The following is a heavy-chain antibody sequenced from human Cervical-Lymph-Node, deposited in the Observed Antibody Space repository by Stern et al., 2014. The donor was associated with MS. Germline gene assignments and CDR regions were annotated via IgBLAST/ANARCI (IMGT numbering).Heavy chain of an antibody. D-gene: IGHD3-16*01. J-gene: IGHJ4*02. CDR2: IDWNDKT. Sequence: QVTLRESGPALVKPTQTLTLTCSFSGFSFITSGTRVSWIRQPPGRALEWLARIDWNDKTFYNSSQMTRLTISKDTSKNQEVLTRPTVPPVNTAPYCGPRRGGGVYRHYFDYWGQGTPVTVS. V-gene: IGHV2-70*04. CDR3: PRRGGGVYRHYFDY. CDR1: GFSFITSGTR.